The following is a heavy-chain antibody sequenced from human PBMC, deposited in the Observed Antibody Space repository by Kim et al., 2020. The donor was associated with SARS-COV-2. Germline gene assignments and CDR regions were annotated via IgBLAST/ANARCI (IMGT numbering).Heavy chain of an antibody. CDR3: VRGAWAMDV. Sequence: GGSLRLSCAASGFTFSSHGMSRVRQAPGKGLECVSLISTTGGVTSYADSVKGRFTVSRDNSRDTLYLQMTSLRAEDTAVYYCVRGAWAMDVWGQGTTVTVSS. CDR2: ISTTGGVT. J-gene: IGHJ6*02. D-gene: IGHD7-27*01. CDR1: GFTFSSHG. V-gene: IGHV3-23*01.